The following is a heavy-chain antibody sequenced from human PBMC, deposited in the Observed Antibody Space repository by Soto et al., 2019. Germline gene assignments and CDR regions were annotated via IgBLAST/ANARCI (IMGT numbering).Heavy chain of an antibody. Sequence: QITLKESGPTLVKPTQTLTLNCTFSGFSLSTRDVGVGWIRQPPGKALEWLTLIYWDDYKHYSPSLETRLAITKDTSKNQVVLTMTNMDPVDTATYYCAQKGRGYFDYWGQGTLVTVSS. V-gene: IGHV2-5*02. CDR1: GFSLSTRDVG. CDR3: AQKGRGYFDY. CDR2: IYWDDYK. J-gene: IGHJ4*02. D-gene: IGHD3-10*01.